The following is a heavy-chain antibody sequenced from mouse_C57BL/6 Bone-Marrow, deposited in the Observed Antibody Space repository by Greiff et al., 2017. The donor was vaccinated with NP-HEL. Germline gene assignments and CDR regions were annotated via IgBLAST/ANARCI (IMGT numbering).Heavy chain of an antibody. Sequence: QVQLKESGAELVRPGASVTLSCKASGYTFTDYEMHWVKQTPVHGLEWIGAIDPETGGTAYNQKFKGKAILTADKSSSTAYMELRSLTSEDSAVYYCTRDDGKRYYFDYWGQGTTLTVSS. CDR1: GYTFTDYE. J-gene: IGHJ2*01. D-gene: IGHD2-3*01. CDR3: TRDDGKRYYFDY. CDR2: IDPETGGT. V-gene: IGHV1-15*01.